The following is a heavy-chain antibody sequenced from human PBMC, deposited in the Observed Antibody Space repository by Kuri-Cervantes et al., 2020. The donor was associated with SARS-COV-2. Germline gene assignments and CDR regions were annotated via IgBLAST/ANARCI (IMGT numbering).Heavy chain of an antibody. D-gene: IGHD3-3*01. J-gene: IGHJ4*02. Sequence: GGSLRLSCKGSGYSFTSYWIGWVRQMPGKGLEWMGIIYPGDSDTRYSPSFQGQVTISADKSISTAYLQWSSLKAPDTAMYYCARRRDFWSGSPFDYWGQGTLVTVSS. CDR1: GYSFTSYW. CDR3: ARRRDFWSGSPFDY. CDR2: IYPGDSDT. V-gene: IGHV5-51*01.